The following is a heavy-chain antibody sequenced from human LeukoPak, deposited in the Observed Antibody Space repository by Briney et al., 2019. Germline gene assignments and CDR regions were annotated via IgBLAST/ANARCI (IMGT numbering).Heavy chain of an antibody. CDR2: INPSGGST. V-gene: IGHV1-46*01. CDR3: ARASVELWLYIDY. Sequence: GASVKVSCKASGYTFTSYYMHWVRQAPGQGLEWMGIINPSGGSTSYAQKFQGRVTITTDESTSTAYMELSSLRSEDTAVYYCARASVELWLYIDYWGQGTLVTVSS. D-gene: IGHD3-16*01. CDR1: GYTFTSYY. J-gene: IGHJ4*02.